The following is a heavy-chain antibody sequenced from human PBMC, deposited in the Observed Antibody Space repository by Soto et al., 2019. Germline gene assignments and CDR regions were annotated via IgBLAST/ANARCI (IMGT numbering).Heavy chain of an antibody. Sequence: GGSLRLSCSASGFTFSSYAMHWVRQAPGKGLEYVSAISSNGGSTYYADSVKGRFTISRDNSKNTLYLQMSSLRAEDTAVYYCVKKTGFDTKYYFDYWGQGTLVTVSS. V-gene: IGHV3-64D*06. CDR1: GFTFSSYA. CDR2: ISSNGGST. CDR3: VKKTGFDTKYYFDY. D-gene: IGHD3-9*01. J-gene: IGHJ4*02.